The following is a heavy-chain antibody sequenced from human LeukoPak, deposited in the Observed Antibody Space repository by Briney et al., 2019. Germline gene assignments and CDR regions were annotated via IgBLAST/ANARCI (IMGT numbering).Heavy chain of an antibody. CDR1: GLSLSTSRAA. J-gene: IGHJ6*03. CDR3: AHRYYYMDV. Sequence: SGPTLVHPTLPLTLTCTFSGLSLSTSRAAVGWIRQPPVQALEWLALIYSNDDKLYTPSLKSKHTITKDTSKNQVVLTMTNMDPVDTATYCCAHRYYYMDVWGKGTTVTVSS. V-gene: IGHV2-5*01. CDR2: IYSNDDK.